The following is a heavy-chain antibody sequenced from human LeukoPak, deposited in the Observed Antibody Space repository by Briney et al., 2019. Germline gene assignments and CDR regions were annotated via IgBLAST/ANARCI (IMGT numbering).Heavy chain of an antibody. CDR1: GFTFSSYA. D-gene: IGHD2/OR15-2a*01. Sequence: GGSLRLSCAASGFTFSSYAMTWVHQAPGKGLEWVSTISGSGANTYYADSVKGRFTISRDNSKNTLSLQMNSLRVEDTALYYCAKYSDSTGAHYFDYWGQGTLVTVSS. CDR3: AKYSDSTGAHYFDY. CDR2: ISGSGANT. V-gene: IGHV3-23*01. J-gene: IGHJ4*02.